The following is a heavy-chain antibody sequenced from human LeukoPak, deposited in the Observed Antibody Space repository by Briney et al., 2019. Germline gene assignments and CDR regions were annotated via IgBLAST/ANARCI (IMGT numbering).Heavy chain of an antibody. D-gene: IGHD4-17*01. V-gene: IGHV1-2*02. CDR1: GYTFTAYY. CDR2: NNPNSGGT. CDR3: ARTPATTWTNHFDY. J-gene: IGHJ4*02. Sequence: ASVKVSCKTSGYTFTAYYLHWVRQAPGQGLEWMGWNNPNSGGTNYAQKFRGRVTMTRDTSISTAYMEVNRLRSDDSAVYYCARTPATTWTNHFDYWGQGTLVTVSS.